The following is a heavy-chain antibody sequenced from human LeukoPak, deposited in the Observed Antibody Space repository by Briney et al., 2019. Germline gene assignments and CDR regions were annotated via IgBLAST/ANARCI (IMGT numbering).Heavy chain of an antibody. D-gene: IGHD3-16*02. CDR3: ARVAGFQTWGSYLLSEDY. CDR2: MNPNSGNT. V-gene: IGHV1-8*01. Sequence: ASVKVSCKASGYTFTNYNINWARQATGQGLEWMGWMNPNSGNTGYAQKFQGRVTMTRNTSISTAYMELSSLRSEDTAVYYCARVAGFQTWGSYLLSEDYWGQGTLVTVSS. J-gene: IGHJ4*02. CDR1: GYTFTNYN.